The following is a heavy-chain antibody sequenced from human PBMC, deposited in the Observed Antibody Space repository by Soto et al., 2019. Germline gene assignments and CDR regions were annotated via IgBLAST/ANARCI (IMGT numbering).Heavy chain of an antibody. CDR2: IKSKTDGGTT. Sequence: EVQLVESGGGLVQPGGSLRLSCAASGFTFSNAWMSWVRQAPGKGLEWVGRIKSKTDGGTTDYATPVKGRFTISRDDSKNTLYLQMNSLKTEDTAVYYCTTEMTTVTLGAFDIWGQGTMVTVSS. D-gene: IGHD4-17*01. CDR3: TTEMTTVTLGAFDI. J-gene: IGHJ3*02. V-gene: IGHV3-15*01. CDR1: GFTFSNAW.